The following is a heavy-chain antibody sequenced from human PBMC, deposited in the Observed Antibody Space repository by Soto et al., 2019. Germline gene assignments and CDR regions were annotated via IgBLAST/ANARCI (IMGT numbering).Heavy chain of an antibody. Sequence: TFSSYAISWVRQAPGQGLEWMGGIIPIFGTASCAQKFQGRVTITADESTSTAYMELSSLRSEDTAVYYCARRRSILSGMDVWGQGTTVTVSS. CDR3: ARRRSILSGMDV. CDR1: TFSSYA. J-gene: IGHJ6*02. V-gene: IGHV1-69*01. CDR2: IIPIFGTA.